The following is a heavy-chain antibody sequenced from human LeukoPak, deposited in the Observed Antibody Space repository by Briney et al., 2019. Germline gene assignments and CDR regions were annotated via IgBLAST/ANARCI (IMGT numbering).Heavy chain of an antibody. CDR1: GYTFTSYG. J-gene: IGHJ4*02. Sequence: ASVKVSCKASGYTFTSYGISWVRQAPGQGLEWMGWISAYNGNTNYAQKLQGRVTMTTDTSTNTAYMEMKSLTSDDTAVYYCAGTLRRFLEWSYFDYWGQGTLVTVSS. V-gene: IGHV1-18*01. D-gene: IGHD3-3*01. CDR2: ISAYNGNT. CDR3: AGTLRRFLEWSYFDY.